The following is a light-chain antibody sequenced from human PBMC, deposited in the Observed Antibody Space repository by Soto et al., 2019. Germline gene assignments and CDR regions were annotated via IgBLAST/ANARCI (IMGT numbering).Light chain of an antibody. V-gene: IGKV1-6*01. CDR3: LQDFNYPRT. J-gene: IGKJ1*01. Sequence: AIEMTQSPSSLSASVGDTVTITCRASQGIGKDLAWFQQRPGKAPKLLIYGASGLQNGVPSRFSGSGSGTDFTLTISGLQPEDFATYFCLQDFNYPRTFGQGTKVEI. CDR1: QGIGKD. CDR2: GAS.